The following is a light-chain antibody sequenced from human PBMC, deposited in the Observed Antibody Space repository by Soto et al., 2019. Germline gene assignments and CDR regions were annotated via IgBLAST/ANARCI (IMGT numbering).Light chain of an antibody. CDR1: QSVSSY. Sequence: EIVLTQSPATLSLSPGERATLSCRASQSVSSYLAWYQQKPGQAPRLLIYDASNRATGIPARFSGSGSGTDFTLTISSLEPEDFAVYYWQQRSNWPALNFGGGTKVEIK. CDR2: DAS. J-gene: IGKJ4*01. V-gene: IGKV3-11*01. CDR3: QQRSNWPALN.